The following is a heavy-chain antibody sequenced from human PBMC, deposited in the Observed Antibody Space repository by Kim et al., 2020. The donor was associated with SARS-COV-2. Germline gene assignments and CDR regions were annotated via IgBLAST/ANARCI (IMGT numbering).Heavy chain of an antibody. CDR3: AKDRDYYYYYGMDV. V-gene: IGHV3-9*01. CDR2: ISWNSGSI. CDR1: GFTFDDYA. Sequence: GGSLRLSCAASGFTFDDYAMHWVRQAPGKGLEWVSGISWNSGSIGYADSVKGRFTISRDNAKNSLYLQMNSLRAEDTALYYCAKDRDYYYYYGMDVWGQGTTVTVSS. J-gene: IGHJ6*02.